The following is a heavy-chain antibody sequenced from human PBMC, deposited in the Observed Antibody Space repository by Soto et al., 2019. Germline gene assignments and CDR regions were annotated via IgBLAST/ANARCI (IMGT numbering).Heavy chain of an antibody. CDR2: ISTTGTTT. J-gene: IGHJ4*02. CDR3: ARLRRGSSWYLDY. Sequence: PGGSLRLSCAASGFTFSDYYMSWIRQAPGKGLEWVSYISTTGTTTNYADSMKGRFTISRDNAKNSLYLQMNSPRPEDTAVYYCARLRRGSSWYLDYWGRGTQVTVSS. D-gene: IGHD6-13*01. V-gene: IGHV3-11*01. CDR1: GFTFSDYY.